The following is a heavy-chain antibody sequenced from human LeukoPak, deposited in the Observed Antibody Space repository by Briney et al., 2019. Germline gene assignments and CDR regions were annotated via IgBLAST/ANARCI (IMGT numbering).Heavy chain of an antibody. CDR2: ISGSGGST. J-gene: IGHJ5*01. CDR1: GFTFSSYG. D-gene: IGHD6-13*01. CDR3: AKWNRQPLVKGWFDS. Sequence: GGSLRLSCAASGFTFSSYGMSWVRQAPGKGLEWVSAISGSGGSTYYADSVKGRFTISRDNAKNSLYLQMSSLRVEDTALYFCAKWNRQPLVKGWFDSWGQGTLVTVSS. V-gene: IGHV3-23*01.